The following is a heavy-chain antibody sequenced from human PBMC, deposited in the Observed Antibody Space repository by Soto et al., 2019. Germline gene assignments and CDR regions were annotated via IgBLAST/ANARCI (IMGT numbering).Heavy chain of an antibody. D-gene: IGHD2-2*03. Sequence: SETLSLTCAVYGGSFSGYYWSWIRQPPGKGLEWIGEINHSGSTNYNPSLKSRVTISVDTSKNQFSLKLSSVTAADTAVYYCARDHLTGYCSSTSCYGGHFDYWGQGTLVTVSS. CDR2: INHSGST. J-gene: IGHJ4*02. CDR3: ARDHLTGYCSSTSCYGGHFDY. V-gene: IGHV4-34*01. CDR1: GGSFSGYY.